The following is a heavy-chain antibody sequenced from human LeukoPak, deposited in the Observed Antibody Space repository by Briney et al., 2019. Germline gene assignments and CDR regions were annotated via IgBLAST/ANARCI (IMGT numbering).Heavy chain of an antibody. D-gene: IGHD2-2*01. CDR3: ARVPYTAAFDI. CDR1: GFTVSSNY. V-gene: IGHV3-53*05. Sequence: TGGSLRLSCAASGFTVSSNYMSWVRQAPGKGLEWVSLMYSGGDTYYADSVKGRFTISRDNSKNTLYLQMNSLRAEDTAVYYCARVPYTAAFDIWGQGTMVTVSS. CDR2: MYSGGDT. J-gene: IGHJ3*02.